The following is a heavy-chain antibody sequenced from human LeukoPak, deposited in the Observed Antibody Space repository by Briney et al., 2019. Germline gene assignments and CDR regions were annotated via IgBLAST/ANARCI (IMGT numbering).Heavy chain of an antibody. CDR2: ISSSGSTI. CDR1: GFTFSDYY. CDR3: AKDLGTYCSSTSCYDPPVDY. J-gene: IGHJ4*02. V-gene: IGHV3-11*01. Sequence: PGGSLRLSCAASGFTFSDYYMSWIRQAPGKGLEWVSYISSSGSTIYYADSVKGRFTISRDNAKNSLYLQMNSLRAEDTAVYYCAKDLGTYCSSTSCYDPPVDYWGQGTLVTVSS. D-gene: IGHD2-2*01.